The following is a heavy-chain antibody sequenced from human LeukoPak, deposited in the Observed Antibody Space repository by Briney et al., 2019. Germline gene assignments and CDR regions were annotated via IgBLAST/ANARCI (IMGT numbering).Heavy chain of an antibody. CDR2: TSYDGSNK. CDR3: AKDGSYYGSGSYCYFDY. D-gene: IGHD3-10*01. CDR1: GFTFSSYG. J-gene: IGHJ4*02. Sequence: GGSLRLSCAASGFTFSSYGMHWVRQAPGKGLEWVAVTSYDGSNKYYADSVKGRFTISRDNSKNTLYLQMNSLRAEDTAVYYCAKDGSYYGSGSYCYFDYWGQGTLVTVSS. V-gene: IGHV3-30*18.